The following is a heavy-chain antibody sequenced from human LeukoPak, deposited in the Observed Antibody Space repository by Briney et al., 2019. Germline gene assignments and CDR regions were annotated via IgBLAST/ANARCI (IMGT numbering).Heavy chain of an antibody. CDR2: IYSGGST. CDR1: GFTVSSNY. CDR3: ARGYCSSTSCYEFDY. V-gene: IGHV3-53*01. J-gene: IGHJ4*02. D-gene: IGHD2-2*01. Sequence: GGSLRLSCAPSGFTVSSNYMSWVRQAPGKGLEWVSIIYSGGSTYHADSVKGRFTISRDISKNTLYLQMNSLRAEDTAVYFCARGYCSSTSCYEFDYWGQGTLVTVSS.